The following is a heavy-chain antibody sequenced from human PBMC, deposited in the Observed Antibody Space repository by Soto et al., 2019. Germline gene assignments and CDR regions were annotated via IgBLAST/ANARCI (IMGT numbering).Heavy chain of an antibody. D-gene: IGHD3-3*01. CDR1: GFTFSSYA. CDR2: ISGSGGST. J-gene: IGHJ6*02. V-gene: IGHV3-23*01. CDR3: AKDQLRFLEWPRIPLYYYGMDV. Sequence: GGSLRLSCAASGFTFSSYAMSWVRQAPGKGLEWVSAISGSGGSTYYADSVKGRFTISRDNSKNTLYLQMNSLRAEDTAVYYCAKDQLRFLEWPRIPLYYYGMDVWGQGTTVTVSS.